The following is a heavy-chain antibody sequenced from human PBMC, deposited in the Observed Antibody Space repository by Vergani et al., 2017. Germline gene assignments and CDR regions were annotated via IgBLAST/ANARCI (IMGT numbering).Heavy chain of an antibody. J-gene: IGHJ4*02. V-gene: IGHV1-2*04. D-gene: IGHD2-15*01. CDR3: ARCRGGSCYGYFDY. CDR1: LKRVPFSS. Sequence: QVQLVQSGAEVKKPGASLTYSSPPSLKRVPFSSLPVVRHAPGQGLWWLGWINPNSGGTNYAQKFQGWVTMTRDTSISPAYMGLSRLRSDDTAVYYCARCRGGSCYGYFDYWGQGTLVTVS. CDR2: INPNSGGT.